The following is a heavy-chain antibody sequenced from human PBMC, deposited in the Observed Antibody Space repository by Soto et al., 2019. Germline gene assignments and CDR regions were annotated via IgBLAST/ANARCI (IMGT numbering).Heavy chain of an antibody. D-gene: IGHD6-6*01. Sequence: EVQLVESGGGLVQPGGSLRLSCAASGFTFSSYSMNWVRQAPGKGLEWVSYISSSSSTIYYADSVKGRFTISRDNAKNSLYLQMNSLRDEDTAVYYCAREGNSSSRMGNIDYWGQGTLVTVSS. J-gene: IGHJ4*02. CDR1: GFTFSSYS. CDR3: AREGNSSSRMGNIDY. CDR2: ISSSSSTI. V-gene: IGHV3-48*02.